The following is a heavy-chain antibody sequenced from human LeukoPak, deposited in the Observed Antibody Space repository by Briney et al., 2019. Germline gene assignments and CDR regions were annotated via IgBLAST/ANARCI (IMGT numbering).Heavy chain of an antibody. CDR2: IGGSGSST. V-gene: IGHV3-23*01. J-gene: IGHJ4*02. D-gene: IGHD2-21*02. Sequence: GGSLRLSCAASGFTFNTYAMSWVRQAPGKGLEWVSGIGGSGSSTYYAESVKGRFTISRDNSKNTLYLQMNSLRAEDTAAYYCAKAVDDYFFDYWGQGTPVTVSS. CDR3: AKAVDDYFFDY. CDR1: GFTFNTYA.